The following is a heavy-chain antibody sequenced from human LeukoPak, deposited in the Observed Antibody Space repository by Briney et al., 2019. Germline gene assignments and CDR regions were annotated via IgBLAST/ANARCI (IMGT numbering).Heavy chain of an antibody. J-gene: IGHJ4*02. CDR2: INPSGGST. D-gene: IGHD3-10*01. CDR3: ARQLPSSGSYPYYFDY. V-gene: IGHV1-46*01. Sequence: ASVKVSCKASGYTFTSYYMHWVRQAPGQGLEWMGIINPSGGSTSYAQKFQGRVTMTRDTSTSTVYMELSSLRSEDTAVYYCARQLPSSGSYPYYFDYWGQGTLVTVSS. CDR1: GYTFTSYY.